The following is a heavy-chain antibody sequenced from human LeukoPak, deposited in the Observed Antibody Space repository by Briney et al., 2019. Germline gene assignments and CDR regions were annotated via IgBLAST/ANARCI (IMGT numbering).Heavy chain of an antibody. Sequence: GGSLRLSCVGSGFSFSSYWMAWVRQAPGKGLEWVAGIKQDGSEQRYVDSVKGRFTISRDNAKNSLFLQMNRLGAEDTAVYYCATSPNPFHMWGQGTKVTVS. V-gene: IGHV3-7*01. J-gene: IGHJ3*02. CDR2: IKQDGSEQ. CDR3: ATSPNPFHM. CDR1: GFSFSSYW.